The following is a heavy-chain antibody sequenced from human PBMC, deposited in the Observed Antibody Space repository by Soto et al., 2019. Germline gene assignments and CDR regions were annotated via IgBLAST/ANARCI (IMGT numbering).Heavy chain of an antibody. Sequence: PVVSRILSCAASGFTFSSYAMSWVRQAPGKGLEWVSAISGSGGSTYYADSVKGRFTISRDDSKNTLYLQMNSLRAEDTAVYYCARISSSGYFDLWGRGTLVTVSS. CDR2: ISGSGGST. CDR1: GFTFSSYA. V-gene: IGHV3-23*01. D-gene: IGHD6-6*01. CDR3: ARISSSGYFDL. J-gene: IGHJ2*01.